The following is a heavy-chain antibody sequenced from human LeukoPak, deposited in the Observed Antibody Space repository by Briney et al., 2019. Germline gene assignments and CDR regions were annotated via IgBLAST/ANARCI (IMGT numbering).Heavy chain of an antibody. J-gene: IGHJ4*02. CDR2: IYYSGST. CDR3: ARVERPVAGYYFDY. Sequence: SETLSLTCTVSGGSISSYYWSWIRQPPGKGLEWIGYIYYSGSTNYNPSLKSRVTISADTSKNQFSLKLSSATAADTAVYYCARVERPVAGYYFDYWGQGTLVTVSS. CDR1: GGSISSYY. V-gene: IGHV4-59*01. D-gene: IGHD6-19*01.